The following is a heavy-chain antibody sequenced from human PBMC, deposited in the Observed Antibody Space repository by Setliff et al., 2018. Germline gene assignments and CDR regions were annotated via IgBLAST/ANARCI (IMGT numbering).Heavy chain of an antibody. V-gene: IGHV3-21*01. D-gene: IGHD6-25*01. CDR2: FSGSNEYI. CDR1: GVVFRNYH. CDR3: ARSPANGGHDAFDI. Sequence: PGGSLRLSCVVSGVVFRNYHLNWVRQTPEKGLEWVSSFSGSNEYIKYADSVKGRFTISRDSAENAVYLQMNNLGAEDTAVYYCARSPANGGHDAFDIWGRGTMVTVSS. J-gene: IGHJ3*02.